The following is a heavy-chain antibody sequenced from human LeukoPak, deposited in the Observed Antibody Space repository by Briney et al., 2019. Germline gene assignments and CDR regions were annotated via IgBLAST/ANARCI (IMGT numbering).Heavy chain of an antibody. V-gene: IGHV1-18*01. J-gene: IGHJ4*02. CDR3: ARDQVARDIVVVLTATGTIDY. CDR2: VSAYNGNT. Sequence: ASVKVSCKASGYTFTSYAMNWVRQAPGQGLEWMGWVSAYNGNTNYAQKLQGRVTMTTDTSTSTAYMELRSLRSDDTAVYYCARDQVARDIVVVLTATGTIDYWGQGTLVTVSS. CDR1: GYTFTSYA. D-gene: IGHD2-15*01.